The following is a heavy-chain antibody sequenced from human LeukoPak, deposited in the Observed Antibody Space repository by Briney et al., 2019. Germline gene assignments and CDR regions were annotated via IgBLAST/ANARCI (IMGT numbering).Heavy chain of an antibody. V-gene: IGHV3-30*02. CDR2: IRYDGSNK. Sequence: GALRLSCAASGFTFSSYGMHWVRQAPGKGLEWVAFIRYDGSNKYYADSVKGRFTISRDNSKNTLYLQMNSLRAEDTAVYYCAKDSRRYDSSGYYALDYWGQGTLVTVSS. D-gene: IGHD3-22*01. J-gene: IGHJ4*02. CDR1: GFTFSSYG. CDR3: AKDSRRYDSSGYYALDY.